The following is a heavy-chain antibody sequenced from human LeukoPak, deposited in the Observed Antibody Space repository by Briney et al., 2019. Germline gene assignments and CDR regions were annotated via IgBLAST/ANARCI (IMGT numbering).Heavy chain of an antibody. Sequence: ASVRVSCKASGYTFTSYGISWVRQAPGQGREGMGWISAYNGNTNYAQKLQGRVTMTTDTSTSTAYMELRSLRSDDTAVYYCARDFDSSGSYDYWGQGTLVTVSS. D-gene: IGHD3-22*01. CDR3: ARDFDSSGSYDY. J-gene: IGHJ4*02. CDR2: ISAYNGNT. CDR1: GYTFTSYG. V-gene: IGHV1-18*01.